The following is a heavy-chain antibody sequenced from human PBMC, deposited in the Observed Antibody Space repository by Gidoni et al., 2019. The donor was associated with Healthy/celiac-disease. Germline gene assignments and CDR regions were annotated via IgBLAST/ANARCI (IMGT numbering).Heavy chain of an antibody. Sequence: QVQLVQSGAEVKKPGASVKVSCKASGYTFTSYAMHWVRQAPGQRLEWMGWINAGNGNTKYSQKFQGRVTITRDTSASTAYMELSSLRSEDTAVYYCARDFETRMGTLGPFDYWGQGTLVTVSS. CDR2: INAGNGNT. CDR1: GYTFTSYA. D-gene: IGHD3-9*01. CDR3: ARDFETRMGTLGPFDY. V-gene: IGHV1-3*01. J-gene: IGHJ4*02.